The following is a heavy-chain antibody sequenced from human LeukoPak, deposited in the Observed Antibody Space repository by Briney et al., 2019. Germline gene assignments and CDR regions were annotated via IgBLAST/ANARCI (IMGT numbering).Heavy chain of an antibody. CDR2: ITSDGGTT. D-gene: IGHD2-15*01. J-gene: IGHJ5*01. Sequence: GGSLRLSCAASGFTFSNYPMHWVRQAPGKGLEYVSDITSDGGTTYYANSVKGRFTISRDNSKNTLYLQMGSLRAEDIAVYYCAQDISFAAFNWFESWGQGTLVIVSS. V-gene: IGHV3-64*01. CDR3: AQDISFAAFNWFES. CDR1: GFTFSNYP.